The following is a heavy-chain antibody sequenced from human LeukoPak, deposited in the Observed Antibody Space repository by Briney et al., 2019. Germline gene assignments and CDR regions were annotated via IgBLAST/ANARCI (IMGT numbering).Heavy chain of an antibody. CDR1: GGSISTSSYY. D-gene: IGHD6-19*01. CDR2: IYYSGST. Sequence: PSETLSLTCTVSGGSISTSSYYWGWIRQPPGKGLECIGNIYYSGSTNYNPSLKSRVTISVDTSKNQFSLKLSSVTAADTAVYYCARGGRSKQWLVRPNWFDPWGQGTLVTVSS. J-gene: IGHJ5*02. V-gene: IGHV4-39*07. CDR3: ARGGRSKQWLVRPNWFDP.